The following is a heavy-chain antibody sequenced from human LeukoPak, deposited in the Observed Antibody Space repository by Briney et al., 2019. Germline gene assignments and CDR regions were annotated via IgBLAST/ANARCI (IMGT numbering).Heavy chain of an antibody. CDR2: IYHSGST. J-gene: IGHJ2*01. V-gene: IGHV4-4*02. CDR3: ARRSPVKGEPTVSYWYFDL. Sequence: PSETLSLTCAVSGGSISSSSWWSWVRQPPGKGLEWIGEIYHSGSTNYNPSLKSRVTISVDKSKNQFSLKLSSVTAADTAVYYCARRSPVKGEPTVSYWYFDLWGRGTLVTVSS. CDR1: GGSISSSSW. D-gene: IGHD1-26*01.